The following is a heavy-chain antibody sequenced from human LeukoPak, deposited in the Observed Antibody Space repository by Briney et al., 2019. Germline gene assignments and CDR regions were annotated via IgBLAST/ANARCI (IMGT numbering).Heavy chain of an antibody. J-gene: IGHJ6*02. D-gene: IGHD5-12*01. V-gene: IGHV1-18*01. CDR2: ISAYNGNT. CDR3: ARDWVATINPFNYCYGMDV. CDR1: GYTFTSYG. Sequence: GASVKLSCKASGYTFTSYGISWVRQAPGQGLEWMGWISAYNGNTNYAQKLQGRVTITTDTSTTTAYKELRSLRSDDTAVYYCARDWVATINPFNYCYGMDVWGQGTTVTVSS.